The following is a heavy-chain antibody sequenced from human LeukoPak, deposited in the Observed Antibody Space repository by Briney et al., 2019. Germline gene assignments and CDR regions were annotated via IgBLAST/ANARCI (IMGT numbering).Heavy chain of an antibody. J-gene: IGHJ6*03. CDR3: ARDYPYSYYMNV. CDR2: ITSSSDYI. V-gene: IGHV3-21*01. CDR1: GFTFDDYG. D-gene: IGHD4-11*01. Sequence: RSGGSLRLSCAASGFTFDDYGMSWVRQAPGKGLEWVSSITSSSDYIYYADSVKGRFTVSRDNAKNLLYLQMNSLRAEDTAVYYCARDYPYSYYMNVWGNGTTVTVSS.